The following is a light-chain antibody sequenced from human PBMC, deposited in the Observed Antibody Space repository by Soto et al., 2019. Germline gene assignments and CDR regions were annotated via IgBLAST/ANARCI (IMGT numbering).Light chain of an antibody. CDR2: AAF. CDR3: QQSSTTPPVT. Sequence: DIQMTQSPSSLSASVGDRVTITCRASQSISNYLNWYQQKPGRAPRLLIYAAFILQSGVPSRFNGTGSGTDFTLTISSLQPEDFATYYCQQSSTTPPVTFGGGTKVEI. V-gene: IGKV1-39*01. J-gene: IGKJ4*01. CDR1: QSISNY.